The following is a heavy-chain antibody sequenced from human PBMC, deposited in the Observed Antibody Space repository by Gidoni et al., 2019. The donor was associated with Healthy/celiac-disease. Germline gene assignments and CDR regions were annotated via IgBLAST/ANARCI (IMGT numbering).Heavy chain of an antibody. Sequence: QVQLVASGGGVVQPGRSLRLSCAASGFTFRSYAMHWVRQAPGKGLEWVAVISYDGSNKYYADSVKGRFTISRDNSKNTLYLQMNSLRAEDTAVYYCARDVLYSSGRGYFDYWGQGTLVTVSS. CDR2: ISYDGSNK. D-gene: IGHD5-18*01. J-gene: IGHJ4*02. CDR1: GFTFRSYA. V-gene: IGHV3-30-3*01. CDR3: ARDVLYSSGRGYFDY.